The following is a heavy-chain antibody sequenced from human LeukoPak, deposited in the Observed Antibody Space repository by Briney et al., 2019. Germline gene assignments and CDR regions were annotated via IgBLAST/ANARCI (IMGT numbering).Heavy chain of an antibody. CDR3: AKDSSGSYYSGAFDI. CDR2: ISWNSGSI. CDR1: GFTFDDYA. V-gene: IGHV3-9*03. Sequence: GRSLRLSCAASGFTFDDYAMHWVRQAPGKGLEGVSGISWNSGSIGYADSVKGRFTISRDNAKNSLYLQMNSLRAEDMALYYCAKDSSGSYYSGAFDIWGQGTMVTVSS. D-gene: IGHD1-26*01. J-gene: IGHJ3*02.